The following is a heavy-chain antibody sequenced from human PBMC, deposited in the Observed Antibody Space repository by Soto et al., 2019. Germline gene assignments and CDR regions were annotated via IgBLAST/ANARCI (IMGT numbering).Heavy chain of an antibody. V-gene: IGHV1-18*01. J-gene: IGHJ5*01. D-gene: IGHD3-16*01. Sequence: QVQVVQSGGEVKKPGASVKVSCKASGYSFTSYGITWVRQAPEQGPEWMGWISGYNGNTNYAQKLQGRVTMTTDTSPSTAYMELRSLRADDTAVCYWARKGGNWFDSWGQGTLVTLAS. CDR3: ARKGGNWFDS. CDR1: GYSFTSYG. CDR2: ISGYNGNT.